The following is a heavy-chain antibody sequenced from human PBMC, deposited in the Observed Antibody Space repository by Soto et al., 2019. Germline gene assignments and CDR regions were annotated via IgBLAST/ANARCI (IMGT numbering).Heavy chain of an antibody. J-gene: IGHJ6*02. CDR2: IIPIFGTA. CDR3: AREGSGYYKGYYYYYYGMDV. D-gene: IGHD3-22*01. Sequence: SVKVSCKASGGTFSSYAISWVRQAPGQGXEWMGGIIPIFGTANYAQKFQGRVTITADKSTSTAYMELSSLRSEDTAVYYCAREGSGYYKGYYYYYYGMDVWGQGATVTVYS. V-gene: IGHV1-69*06. CDR1: GGTFSSYA.